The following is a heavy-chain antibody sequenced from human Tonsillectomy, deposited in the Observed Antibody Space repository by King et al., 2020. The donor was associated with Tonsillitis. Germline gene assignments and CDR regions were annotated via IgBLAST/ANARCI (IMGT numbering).Heavy chain of an antibody. CDR2: IYNIGST. CDR3: ARALGYCSGGGCYFHGLDV. Sequence: VQLQESGPGLVKPSETLSLTCTVSGDSISSSYWTWIRQSPGKGLEWIGYIYNIGSTNYNPSLTSRATISVDTSKNQFSLKLRSVTAADTAVYYCARALGYCSGGGCYFHGLDVWGQGTTVTVSS. CDR1: GDSISSSY. D-gene: IGHD2-15*01. V-gene: IGHV4-59*01. J-gene: IGHJ6*02.